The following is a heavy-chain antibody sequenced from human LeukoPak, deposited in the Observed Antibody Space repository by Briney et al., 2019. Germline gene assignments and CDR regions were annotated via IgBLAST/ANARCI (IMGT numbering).Heavy chain of an antibody. D-gene: IGHD2-15*01. CDR3: AKRWWELPDAFDI. CDR1: GFTVSSNY. CDR2: IYSGGST. J-gene: IGHJ3*02. V-gene: IGHV3-53*01. Sequence: PGGSLRLSCAASGFTVSSNYMSWVRQAPGKGLEWVSVIYSGGSTYYADSVKGRFTISRDNSKNTLYLQMNSLRAEDTAVYYCAKRWWELPDAFDIWGQGTMVTVSS.